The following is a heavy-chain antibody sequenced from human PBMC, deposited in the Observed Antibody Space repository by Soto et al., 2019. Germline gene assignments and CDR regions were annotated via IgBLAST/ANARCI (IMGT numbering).Heavy chain of an antibody. Sequence: GGSLRLSCAASGFTFSSFWMSWVRQAPGKGLEWVANIKQDGSEKDYVDSVKGRFTISRDNAKNSLYLQMNSLRAEDTAVYYCARRPYGDYGDYFDYWGQGTLVTVSS. CDR3: ARRPYGDYGDYFDY. CDR1: GFTFSSFW. J-gene: IGHJ4*02. D-gene: IGHD4-17*01. V-gene: IGHV3-7*01. CDR2: IKQDGSEK.